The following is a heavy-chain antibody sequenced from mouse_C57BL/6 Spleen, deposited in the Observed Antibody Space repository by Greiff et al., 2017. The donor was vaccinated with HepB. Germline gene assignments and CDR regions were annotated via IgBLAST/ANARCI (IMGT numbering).Heavy chain of an antibody. CDR1: GYTFTDYE. D-gene: IGHD2-5*01. Sequence: VQLQQSGAELVRPGASVTLSCKASGYTFTDYEMHWVKQTPVHGLEWIGAIDPETGGTAYNQKFKGKAILTADKSSSTAYMELRSLTSEDSAVYYCTRESNYFYYFDYWGQGTTLTVSS. CDR2: IDPETGGT. V-gene: IGHV1-15*01. J-gene: IGHJ2*01. CDR3: TRESNYFYYFDY.